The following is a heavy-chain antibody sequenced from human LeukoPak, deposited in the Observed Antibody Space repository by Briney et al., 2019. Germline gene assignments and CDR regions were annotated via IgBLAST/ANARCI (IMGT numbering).Heavy chain of an antibody. CDR1: GFTFSDYY. V-gene: IGHV3-11*01. J-gene: IGHJ5*02. CDR3: ARDGYSSGWEENWFDP. D-gene: IGHD6-19*01. Sequence: GGSLRLSCAASGFTFSDYYMSWIRQAPGKGLEWVSYISSSGSTIYYADSVKGRFTTSRDNAKNSLYLQMNSLRAEDTAVYYCARDGYSSGWEENWFDPWGQGTLVTVSS. CDR2: ISSSGSTI.